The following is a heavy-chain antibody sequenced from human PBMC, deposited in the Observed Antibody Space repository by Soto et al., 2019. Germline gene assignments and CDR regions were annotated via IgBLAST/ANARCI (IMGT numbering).Heavy chain of an antibody. V-gene: IGHV4-61*01. CDR2: VYYSGST. J-gene: IGHJ4*02. D-gene: IGHD3-3*01. CDR3: ARGHDFWSGFSYCDY. CDR1: GGSVSSGSHY. Sequence: SETLSLTCTVSGGSVSSGSHYWSWIRQPPGKRLEWVGYVYYSGSTNYNPSLQSRVTISVDTSKNQFSLKMNSVTAADTAVYYCARGHDFWSGFSYCDYWGQGTLVTVSS.